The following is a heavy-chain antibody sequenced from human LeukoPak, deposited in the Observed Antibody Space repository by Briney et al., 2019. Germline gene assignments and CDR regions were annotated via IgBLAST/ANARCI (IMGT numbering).Heavy chain of an antibody. Sequence: GGSLRLSCAASGFTFSSYAMSWVRQAPGKGLEWVAVISYDGSNKYYADSVKGRFTISRDNSKNTLYLQMNSLRAEDTAVYYCAANGVYSSSWWDYFDYWGQGTLVTVSS. J-gene: IGHJ4*02. CDR1: GFTFSSYA. V-gene: IGHV3-30*03. CDR3: AANGVYSSSWWDYFDY. D-gene: IGHD6-13*01. CDR2: ISYDGSNK.